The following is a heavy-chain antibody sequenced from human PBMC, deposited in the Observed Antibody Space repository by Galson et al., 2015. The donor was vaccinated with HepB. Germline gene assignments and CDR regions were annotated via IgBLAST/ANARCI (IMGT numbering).Heavy chain of an antibody. CDR3: ARDLVWGEPGTDY. D-gene: IGHD3-16*01. CDR1: GFTFSNFW. V-gene: IGHV3-7*01. J-gene: IGHJ4*02. CDR2: IKQDGSEK. Sequence: SLRLSCAASGFTFSNFWTSWVRQIPGKGLEWVANIKQDGSEKYYVDSVKGRFTISRDNAKNALYLQMNSLRAEDTAVYYCARDLVWGEPGTDYWGQGTLVTVSS.